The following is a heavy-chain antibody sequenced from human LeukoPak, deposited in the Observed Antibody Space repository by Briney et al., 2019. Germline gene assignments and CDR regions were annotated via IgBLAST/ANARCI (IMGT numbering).Heavy chain of an antibody. CDR3: ARGRVAARPLFGY. CDR1: GGSFSGYY. CDR2: INHRGST. D-gene: IGHD6-6*01. Sequence: SETLSLTCAVYGGSFSGYYWSWIRQPPGEGLEWLGEINHRGSTNYNPSLKSRVTISVDKSKNQFSLKLSSVTAADTAVYYCARGRVAARPLFGYWGQGTLVTVSS. V-gene: IGHV4-34*01. J-gene: IGHJ4*02.